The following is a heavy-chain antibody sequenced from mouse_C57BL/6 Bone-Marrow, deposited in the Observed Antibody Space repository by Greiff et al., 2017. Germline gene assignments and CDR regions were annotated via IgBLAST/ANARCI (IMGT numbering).Heavy chain of an antibody. CDR3: TTPYSPWFAY. CDR1: GFNIKDDN. D-gene: IGHD2-12*01. V-gene: IGHV14-4*01. J-gene: IGHJ3*01. CDR2: IDPENGDT. Sequence: EVKLLESGAELVRPGASVKLSCTASGFNIKDDNMHWVKQRPEQGLEWIGWIDPENGDTEYASKFQGKATITADTSSNTAYLQLSSLTSEDTAVXYCTTPYSPWFAYWGQGTLVTVSA.